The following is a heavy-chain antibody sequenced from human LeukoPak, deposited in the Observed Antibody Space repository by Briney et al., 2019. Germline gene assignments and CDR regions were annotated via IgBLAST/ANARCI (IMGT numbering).Heavy chain of an antibody. CDR3: AKVGLTIFGVVKDYYYMDV. J-gene: IGHJ6*03. D-gene: IGHD3-3*01. CDR2: ILYDGSTK. Sequence: PGGSLRLSCAASGFTFSNYGMHWVRQAPGKGLEWVALILYDGSTKFYADSVKGRFTISRDNSKNTLYLQMNSLRAEDTAVYYCAKVGLTIFGVVKDYYYMDVWGKGTTVTVSS. V-gene: IGHV3-33*06. CDR1: GFTFSNYG.